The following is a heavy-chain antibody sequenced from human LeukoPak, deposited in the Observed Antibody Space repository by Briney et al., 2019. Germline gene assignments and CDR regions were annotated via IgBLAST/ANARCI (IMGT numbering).Heavy chain of an antibody. Sequence: GGSLRLSCAASGFTFSDYYMSWIRQAPGKGLEWVSYISSSGSTIYYADSVKGRFTISRDNAKNSLYLQMNSLRAEDTAVYYCAKDLRNSGYDFTPIDYWGQGTLVTVSS. CDR2: ISSSGSTI. V-gene: IGHV3-11*04. CDR1: GFTFSDYY. J-gene: IGHJ4*02. D-gene: IGHD5-12*01. CDR3: AKDLRNSGYDFTPIDY.